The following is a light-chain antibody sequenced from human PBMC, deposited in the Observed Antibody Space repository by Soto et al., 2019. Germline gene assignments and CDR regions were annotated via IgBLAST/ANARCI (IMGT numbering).Light chain of an antibody. CDR2: KAS. CDR1: QSISSW. CDR3: QQYNDNWT. Sequence: DIQMTQSPSTLSASVGDRVTITCRASQSISSWLAWYQQKPGKAPKLLIYKASTLQSGVPSRFNGSGSGTEFTLAISSLQPDDFATYYCQQYNDNWTFGQGTKVEIK. J-gene: IGKJ1*01. V-gene: IGKV1-5*03.